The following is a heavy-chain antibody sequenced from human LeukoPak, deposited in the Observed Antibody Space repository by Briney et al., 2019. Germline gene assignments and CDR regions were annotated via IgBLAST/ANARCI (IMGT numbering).Heavy chain of an antibody. CDR2: ISNIGTT. V-gene: IGHV4-34*01. CDR1: GASFSDYY. J-gene: IGHJ4*02. D-gene: IGHD3-16*01. CDR3: ARGGYGPRLGN. Sequence: PSETLSLTCAVYGASFSDYYWSWIRQSPEKGLEWIGEISNIGTTSYNPSLNSRVIMSVDTSKNQFSLRLSSVPAADTAVYYCARGGYGPRLGNWGQGTLVTVSS.